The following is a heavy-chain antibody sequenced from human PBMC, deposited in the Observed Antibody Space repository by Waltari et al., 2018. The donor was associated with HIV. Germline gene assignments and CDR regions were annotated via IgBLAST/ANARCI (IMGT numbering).Heavy chain of an antibody. V-gene: IGHV5-51*01. Sequence: QLVQSGAEVKKPGESLKISCQGSGYSFFSHWIGWVRQMPGKGLEWMGSIYPGDSDTRSNPSLQGQVAFSVDESINSVLLQWNSLEVSDTAIYYCARARVGADDALDVWGQGTLVIVSS. CDR1: GYSFFSHW. CDR2: IYPGDSDT. J-gene: IGHJ3*01. CDR3: ARARVGADDALDV. D-gene: IGHD1-26*01.